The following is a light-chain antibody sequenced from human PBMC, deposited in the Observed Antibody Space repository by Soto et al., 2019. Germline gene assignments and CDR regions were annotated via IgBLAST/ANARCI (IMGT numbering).Light chain of an antibody. Sequence: QSVLTQAPSVSGAPGQRVTISCTGSSSNIGAGYDVHWYQQLPGTAPKLLIYGNSNRPSGVPDRFSGSKSGTSAYLAITGLQAEDEADYYCQSYDSSLTYVFGTGTKVTVL. V-gene: IGLV1-40*01. CDR2: GNS. CDR1: SSNIGAGYD. J-gene: IGLJ1*01. CDR3: QSYDSSLTYV.